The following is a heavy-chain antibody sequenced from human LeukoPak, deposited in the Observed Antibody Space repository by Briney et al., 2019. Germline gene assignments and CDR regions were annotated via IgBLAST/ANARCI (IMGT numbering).Heavy chain of an antibody. Sequence: PGGSLRLSCAASGFTFSSYSMSWVRQAPGKGLEWVSAISGSGGSTYYADSVKGRFTISRDNSKNTLYLQMNSLRAEDTAVYYCAKDHRVAGYYFDYWGQGTLVTVSS. D-gene: IGHD6-19*01. V-gene: IGHV3-23*01. J-gene: IGHJ4*02. CDR3: AKDHRVAGYYFDY. CDR2: ISGSGGST. CDR1: GFTFSSYS.